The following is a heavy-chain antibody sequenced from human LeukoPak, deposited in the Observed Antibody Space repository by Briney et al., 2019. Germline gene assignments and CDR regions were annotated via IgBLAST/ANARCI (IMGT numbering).Heavy chain of an antibody. Sequence: PSQTLSLTCNVSGGSISSGIYYWSWIRQPPGKGLEWIGYIYYSGSTYYNPSLKSRVSISVDTSKNQFSLKLSSVTAADTAVYYCAREGTTPTGVRPWGQGTLATVSS. CDR1: GGSISSGIYY. CDR2: IYYSGST. D-gene: IGHD4-11*01. CDR3: AREGTTPTGVRP. V-gene: IGHV4-30-4*08. J-gene: IGHJ5*02.